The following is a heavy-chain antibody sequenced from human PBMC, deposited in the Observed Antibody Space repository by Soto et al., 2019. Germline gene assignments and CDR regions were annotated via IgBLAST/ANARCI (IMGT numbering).Heavy chain of an antibody. J-gene: IGHJ4*02. CDR3: ARVGYYYDSSGYWGEFDY. CDR1: GGSISSYY. D-gene: IGHD3-22*01. Sequence: PSETLSLTCTVSGGSISSYYWSWIRQPPGKGLEWIGYIYYSGSTNYNPSLKSRVTISVDTSKNQFSLKLSSVTAADTAVYYCARVGYYYDSSGYWGEFDYWGQGTLVTVPQ. CDR2: IYYSGST. V-gene: IGHV4-59*01.